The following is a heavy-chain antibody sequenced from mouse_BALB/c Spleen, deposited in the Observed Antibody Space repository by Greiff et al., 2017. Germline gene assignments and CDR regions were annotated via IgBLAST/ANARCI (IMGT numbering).Heavy chain of an antibody. CDR1: GFSITSGYY. D-gene: IGHD1-1*01. CDR3: ARATVYAMDY. J-gene: IGHJ4*01. Sequence: DVQLVESGPGLVTPSQSLSLTCSVTGFSITSGYYWNWIRQFPGNKLEWMGYISYDGGNNYNPSLKHLISITRDTSKNQFFLQLNSVTTEDTATYYGARATVYAMDYWGQGTSVTVAA. CDR2: ISYDGGN. V-gene: IGHV3-6*02.